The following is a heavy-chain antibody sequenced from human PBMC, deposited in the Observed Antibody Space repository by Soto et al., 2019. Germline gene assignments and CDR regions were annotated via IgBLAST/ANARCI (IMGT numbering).Heavy chain of an antibody. D-gene: IGHD3-22*01. J-gene: IGHJ4*02. CDR3: AYDSSGYYYGYFDY. CDR1: GFTFSSYG. CDR2: ISYDGSNK. Sequence: PGGSLRLSCAASGFTFSSYGMHWVRQAPGKGLEWVAVISYDGSNKYYADSVKGRFTISRDNSKNTLYLQMNSLRAEDTAVYYCAYDSSGYYYGYFDYWGQGTLVTVSS. V-gene: IGHV3-30*03.